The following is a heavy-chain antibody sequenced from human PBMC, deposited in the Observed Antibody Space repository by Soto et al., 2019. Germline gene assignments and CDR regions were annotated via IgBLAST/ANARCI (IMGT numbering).Heavy chain of an antibody. J-gene: IGHJ4*02. CDR1: GGSFSDYY. CDR2: INHGEST. Sequence: SETLSLTCAVYGGSFSDYYWTWVRQPPGKGLEWIGEINHGESTNYNPSLKSRVTISVDTSKNQFSLKVASVTAADTAVYYCTTASQWLPPYSWGQGALVTVSS. CDR3: TTASQWLPPYS. D-gene: IGHD6-19*01. V-gene: IGHV4-34*01.